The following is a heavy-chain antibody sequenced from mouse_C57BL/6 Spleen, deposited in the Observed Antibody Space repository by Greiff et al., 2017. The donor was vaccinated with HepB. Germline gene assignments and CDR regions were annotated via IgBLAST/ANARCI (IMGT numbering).Heavy chain of an antibody. D-gene: IGHD2-4*01. CDR3: ARPYYDFYYYAMDY. Sequence: QVQLQQPGAELVRPGTSVKLSCKASGYTFTSYWMHWVKQRPGQGLEWIGVIDPSDSYTNYNQKFKGKATLTVDTSSSTAYMQLSSLTSEDSAVYYCARPYYDFYYYAMDYWGQGTSVTVSS. CDR1: GYTFTSYW. CDR2: IDPSDSYT. J-gene: IGHJ4*01. V-gene: IGHV1-59*01.